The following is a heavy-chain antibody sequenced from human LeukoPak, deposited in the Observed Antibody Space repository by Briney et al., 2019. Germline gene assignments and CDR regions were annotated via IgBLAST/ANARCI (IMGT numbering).Heavy chain of an antibody. J-gene: IGHJ4*02. D-gene: IGHD5-12*01. CDR2: IIPIFGTA. Sequence: SVKVSCKASGGTFSSYAISWVRQAPGQGLEWMGGIIPIFGTANYAQKLQGRVTLTTDTSTSTAYMELRSLRSDDTAVYYCVRLTAYSGYVLMGFEYWGQGTLVTVSS. CDR3: VRLTAYSGYVLMGFEY. V-gene: IGHV1-69*05. CDR1: GGTFSSYA.